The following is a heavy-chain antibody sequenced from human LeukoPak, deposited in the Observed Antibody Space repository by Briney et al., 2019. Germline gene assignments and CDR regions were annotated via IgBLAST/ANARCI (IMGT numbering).Heavy chain of an antibody. J-gene: IGHJ4*02. V-gene: IGHV4-59*02. CDR3: ARVEAAAGNIFDY. CDR2: ISYTGST. CDR1: GGSVSGYY. D-gene: IGHD6-13*01. Sequence: SETLSLTCTVSGGSVSGYYWSWIRQPPGRGPECIGYISYTGSTNYNPFLKSRVTISLDTSKSQFSLKLSSVTAADTAVYYCARVEAAAGNIFDYWGQGTLVTVSS.